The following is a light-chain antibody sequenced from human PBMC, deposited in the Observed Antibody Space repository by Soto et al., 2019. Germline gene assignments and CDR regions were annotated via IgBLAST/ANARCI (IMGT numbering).Light chain of an antibody. J-gene: IGKJ4*01. CDR1: QSVGSY. V-gene: IGKV3-11*01. CDR3: QQRTNWPPVT. CDR2: DAS. Sequence: EIVLTQSPATLSLSPGERATLSCRASQSVGSYLAWYQQKPGQAPRLLIYDASTRATGIPARFSGSGSGTDFTLTISSLEPEDFAVYFSQQRTNWPPVTFGGGTKVEIK.